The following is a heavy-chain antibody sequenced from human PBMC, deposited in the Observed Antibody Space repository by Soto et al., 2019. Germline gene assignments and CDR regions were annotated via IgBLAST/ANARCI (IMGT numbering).Heavy chain of an antibody. J-gene: IGHJ5*02. V-gene: IGHV2-5*01. CDR3: AHVTYYDSSGYYDWFDP. CDR1: GFSLSTSGVG. Sequence: QITLKESGPTLVKRTQTLTLTCTFSGFSLSTSGVGVGWIRQPPGKALEWLALIYWNDDKRYSPSLKSRLTITKDTSKNQVVLTMTNMDPVDTATYYCAHVTYYDSSGYYDWFDPWGQGTLVTVSS. D-gene: IGHD3-22*01. CDR2: IYWNDDK.